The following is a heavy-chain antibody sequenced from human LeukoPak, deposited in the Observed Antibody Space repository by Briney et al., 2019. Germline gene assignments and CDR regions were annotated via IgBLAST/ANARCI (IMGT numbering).Heavy chain of an antibody. D-gene: IGHD3-9*01. CDR1: GGTLSRYA. Sequence: GASVKVSCKASGGTLSRYAISWVRQAPGQGLEWMGGIIPIFGTANYAQKFQGRVTITADESTSTAYMELSSLRSEDTVVYYCARGAYDILTGYLFDYWGQGTLVTVSS. V-gene: IGHV1-69*13. CDR3: ARGAYDILTGYLFDY. J-gene: IGHJ4*02. CDR2: IIPIFGTA.